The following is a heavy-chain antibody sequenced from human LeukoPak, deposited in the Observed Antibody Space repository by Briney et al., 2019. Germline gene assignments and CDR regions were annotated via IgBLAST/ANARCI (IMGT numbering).Heavy chain of an antibody. J-gene: IGHJ4*02. CDR1: GGSFSGYY. Sequence: SETLSLTCAVYGGSFSGYYWSWIRQPPGKGLEWIGEINHSGSTNYNPSLKSRVTISVDTSKNQFSLKLSSVTAADTAAYYCARIRGIAVAGTHRYYFDYWGQGTLVTVSS. V-gene: IGHV4-34*01. CDR3: ARIRGIAVAGTHRYYFDY. CDR2: INHSGST. D-gene: IGHD6-19*01.